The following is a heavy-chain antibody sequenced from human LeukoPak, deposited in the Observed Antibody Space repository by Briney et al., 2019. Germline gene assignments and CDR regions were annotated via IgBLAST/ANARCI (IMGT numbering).Heavy chain of an antibody. J-gene: IGHJ3*02. CDR3: ARVLRPERITMIVVVSDAFDI. CDR1: GYTFTGYY. CDR2: INPNSGGT. Sequence: ASVTVSCKASGYTFTGYYMHWVRQAPGQGLEWMGWINPNSGGTNYAQKFQGRVTMTRDTSISTAYMKLSRLRSDDTAVYHCARVLRPERITMIVVVSDAFDIWGQGTMVTVSS. V-gene: IGHV1-2*02. D-gene: IGHD3-22*01.